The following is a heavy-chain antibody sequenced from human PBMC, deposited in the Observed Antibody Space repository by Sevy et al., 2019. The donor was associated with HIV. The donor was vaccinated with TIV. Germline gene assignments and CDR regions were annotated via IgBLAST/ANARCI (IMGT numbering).Heavy chain of an antibody. CDR3: ARGKSGYGDALNY. D-gene: IGHD5-18*01. CDR2: IYSDGTS. Sequence: GGSLRLSCSASGFTVHSNYMTWVRQAPGKGLEGVSVIYSDGTSYHADSVKDRFTISRDNSKNTLYLQMNSLRAEDTAVYYCARGKSGYGDALNYWGQGTLVTVSS. V-gene: IGHV3-66*01. CDR1: GFTVHSNY. J-gene: IGHJ4*02.